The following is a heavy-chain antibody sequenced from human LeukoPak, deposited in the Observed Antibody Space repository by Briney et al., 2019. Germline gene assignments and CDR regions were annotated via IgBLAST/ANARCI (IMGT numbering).Heavy chain of an antibody. Sequence: SETLSLTCAVYGGSFSGYYWSWIRQPPGKGLEWIGEINHSGSTNYNPSLKSRVTISVDTSKNQFSLKPSSVTAADTAVYYCARAVLGVVISYYFDYWGQGTLVTVSS. CDR1: GGSFSGYY. J-gene: IGHJ4*02. D-gene: IGHD3-3*01. CDR3: ARAVLGVVISYYFDY. CDR2: INHSGST. V-gene: IGHV4-34*01.